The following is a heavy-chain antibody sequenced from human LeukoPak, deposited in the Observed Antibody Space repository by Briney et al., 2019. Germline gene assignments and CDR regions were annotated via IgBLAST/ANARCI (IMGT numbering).Heavy chain of an antibody. CDR3: ARERTEVVASYYGMDV. CDR1: GFTFSSYG. V-gene: IGHV3-33*01. J-gene: IGHJ6*02. Sequence: PGGSLRLSCAASGFTFSSYGMHWVRQAPGKGLEWVAVIWYDGSNKYYADSVKGRFTISRDNSKNTLYLQMNSLRAEDTAVYYCARERTEVVASYYGMDVWGQGTTVTVSS. CDR2: IWYDGSNK. D-gene: IGHD2-15*01.